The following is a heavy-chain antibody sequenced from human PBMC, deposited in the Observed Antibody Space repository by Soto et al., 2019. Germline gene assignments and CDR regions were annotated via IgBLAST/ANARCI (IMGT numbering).Heavy chain of an antibody. D-gene: IGHD4-17*01. CDR1: GFTFSSYG. CDR2: ISYDGRNK. CDR3: AKDRGALRWSEEHYYFDY. V-gene: IGHV3-30*18. J-gene: IGHJ4*02. Sequence: GGSVRLSCAASGFTFSSYGMHWVRQAPGKGLEWVAVISYDGRNKYYADAVKGRFTISRDNSKNTLYLQTNSLRAEDTAVYYCAKDRGALRWSEEHYYFDYWGQGTLVTVSS.